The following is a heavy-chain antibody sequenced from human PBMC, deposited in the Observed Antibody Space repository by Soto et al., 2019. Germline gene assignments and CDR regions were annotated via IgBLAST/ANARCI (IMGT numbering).Heavy chain of an antibody. CDR2: VSHDGRNT. CDR1: GFTFSNYG. Sequence: PGGSLRLSCAASGFTFSNYGVTWVRQAPGKGLEWVAVVSHDGRNTHYADSVKGRFTISRDSSKNTVSLEMTSLRAEDTAVYYCAKGGRQWLVTSDFNYWGQGALVTVSS. V-gene: IGHV3-30*18. J-gene: IGHJ4*02. D-gene: IGHD6-19*01. CDR3: AKGGRQWLVTSDFNY.